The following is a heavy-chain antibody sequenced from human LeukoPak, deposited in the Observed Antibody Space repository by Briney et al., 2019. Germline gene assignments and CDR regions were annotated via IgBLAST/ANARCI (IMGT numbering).Heavy chain of an antibody. J-gene: IGHJ4*02. CDR1: GGTFSSYA. V-gene: IGHV1-69*04. CDR3: ARASRGYTAAEFDY. Sequence: ASVKVSCKASGGTFSSYAISWVRQAPGQGLEWLGRIIPILGIANYAQKFQGRVTITAGKSTSTAYMELSSLRSEDTAVYYCARASRGYTAAEFDYWGQGTLVTVSS. CDR2: IIPILGIA. D-gene: IGHD2-2*01.